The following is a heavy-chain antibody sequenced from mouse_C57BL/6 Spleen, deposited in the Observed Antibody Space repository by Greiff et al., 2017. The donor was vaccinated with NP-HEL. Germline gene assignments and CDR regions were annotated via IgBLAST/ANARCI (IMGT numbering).Heavy chain of an antibody. CDR1: GFTFSSYA. CDR2: ISDGGSYT. D-gene: IGHD2-4*01. J-gene: IGHJ3*01. Sequence: EVKVEESGGGLVKPGGSLKLSCAASGFTFSSYAMSWVRQTPEKRLEWVATISDGGSYTYYPDNVKGRFPISRDNAKNNLYLQMINLKSEDTAMYYCAREGYYDYDEAWFAYWGQGTLVTVSA. V-gene: IGHV5-4*01. CDR3: AREGYYDYDEAWFAY.